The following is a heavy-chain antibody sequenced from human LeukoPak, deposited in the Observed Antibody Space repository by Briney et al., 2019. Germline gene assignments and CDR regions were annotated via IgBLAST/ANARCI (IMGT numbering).Heavy chain of an antibody. CDR1: GGSFSGYY. CDR2: INHSGST. CDR3: ARTVTKGWPITKPFDP. J-gene: IGHJ5*02. Sequence: PSETLSLTCAVYGGSFSGYYWSWIRQPPGKGLEWIGEINHSGSTNYNPSLKSRATISVDTSKNQFSLKLSSVTAADTAVYYCARTVTKGWPITKPFDPWGQGTLVTVSS. V-gene: IGHV4-34*01. D-gene: IGHD3-10*01.